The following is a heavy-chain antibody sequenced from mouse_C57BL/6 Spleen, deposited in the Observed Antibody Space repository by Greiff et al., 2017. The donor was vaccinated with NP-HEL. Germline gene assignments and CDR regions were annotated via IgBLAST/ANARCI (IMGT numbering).Heavy chain of an antibody. CDR2: ISSGSSTI. J-gene: IGHJ3*01. V-gene: IGHV5-17*01. Sequence: EVKLMESGGGLVKPGGSLKLSCAASGFTFSDYGMHWVRQAPEKGLEWVAYISSGSSTIYYADTVKGRFTISRDNAKNTLFLQMTSLRSEDTAMYYCAITTVVAPKYWGQGTLVTVSA. CDR1: GFTFSDYG. CDR3: AITTVVAPKY. D-gene: IGHD1-1*01.